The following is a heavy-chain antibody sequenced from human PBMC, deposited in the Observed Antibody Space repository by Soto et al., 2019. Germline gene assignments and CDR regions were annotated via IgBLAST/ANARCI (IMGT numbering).Heavy chain of an antibody. CDR2: ISSSSSYI. Sequence: GSLRLSCAASGFTFSSYSMNWVRQAPGKGLEWVSSISSSSSYIYYADSVKGRFTISRDNAKNSLYLQMNSLRAEDTAVYYCARDRQYQLLFRDQYYYYYGMDVWGQGTTVTVSS. J-gene: IGHJ6*02. CDR3: ARDRQYQLLFRDQYYYYYGMDV. CDR1: GFTFSSYS. D-gene: IGHD2-2*01. V-gene: IGHV3-21*01.